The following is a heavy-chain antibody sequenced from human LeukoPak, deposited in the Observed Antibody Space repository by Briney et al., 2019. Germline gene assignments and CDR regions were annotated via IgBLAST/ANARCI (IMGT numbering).Heavy chain of an antibody. CDR3: ARDNRRYGSGSYFHY. CDR2: INPNGGGA. V-gene: IGHV1-2*02. CDR1: GYTFTDYY. J-gene: IGHJ4*02. Sequence: ASVKVSCRASGYTFTDYYMHWVRRAPGRGVQWMGWINPNGGGATSAQNFQGRVTVTWDTSISTAYMELSSLTSDDTAIYYCARDNRRYGSGSYFHYWGQGTLVTVS. D-gene: IGHD3-10*01.